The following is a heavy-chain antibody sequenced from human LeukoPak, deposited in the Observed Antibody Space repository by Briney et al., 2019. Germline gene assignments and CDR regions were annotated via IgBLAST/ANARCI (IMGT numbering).Heavy chain of an antibody. J-gene: IGHJ3*02. V-gene: IGHV3-30*02. CDR3: AKDLGYKNAFDI. CDR1: GFTFSSYG. D-gene: IGHD5-24*01. CDR2: IWYGGSNK. Sequence: GGSLRLSCAASGFTFSSYGMHWVRQAPGKGLEWVSVIWYGGSNKYYADSVKGRFTISRDNSKNTLYLQMNSLRAEDTAVYYCAKDLGYKNAFDIWGQGTMVTVSS.